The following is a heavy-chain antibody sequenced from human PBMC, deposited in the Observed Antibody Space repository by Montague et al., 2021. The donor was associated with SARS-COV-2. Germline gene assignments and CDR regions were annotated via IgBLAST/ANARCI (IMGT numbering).Heavy chain of an antibody. CDR2: IYSGGST. CDR1: GFTVSSNY. Sequence: SLRLSCAASGFTVSSNYMSWVRQAPGNGLEWVSVIYSGGSTYYADSVKGRFTISRDNSKNTLYLQMNSLRAEDTAVYYCAAEKEEGELLSYWGQGTLVTDSS. J-gene: IGHJ4*02. V-gene: IGHV3-53*01. D-gene: IGHD3-10*01. CDR3: AAEKEEGELLSY.